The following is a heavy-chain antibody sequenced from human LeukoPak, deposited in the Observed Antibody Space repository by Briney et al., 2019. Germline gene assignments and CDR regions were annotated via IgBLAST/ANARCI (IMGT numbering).Heavy chain of an antibody. CDR3: GAGELNGAYYDRSGYYYEY. Sequence: SETLSRTCAGYGGSFSGYYWGWIRQRPGNGLKWLVEINHSGTTNYKPSLNSVIIISVDTSKNQFSLKRSLWTAADTALYYWGAGELNGAYYDRSGYYYEYWGQGTLVTVSS. J-gene: IGHJ4*02. CDR1: GGSFSGYY. D-gene: IGHD3-22*01. CDR2: INHSGTT. V-gene: IGHV4-34*01.